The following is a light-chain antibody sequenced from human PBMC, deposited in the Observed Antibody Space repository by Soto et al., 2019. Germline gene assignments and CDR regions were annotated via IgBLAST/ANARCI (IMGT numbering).Light chain of an antibody. V-gene: IGLV2-8*01. CDR2: EVD. CDR1: SSDVGGYNF. Sequence: QSVLTQPPSASGSLGQSVTISCTGTSSDVGGYNFVSWYQQQPGKAPKVMINEVDKRPSGVPDRFSGSKSGDTASLTVSGLQAEDEADYYCSSYAGSTTLHYVFGTGTRSPS. J-gene: IGLJ1*01. CDR3: SSYAGSTTLHYV.